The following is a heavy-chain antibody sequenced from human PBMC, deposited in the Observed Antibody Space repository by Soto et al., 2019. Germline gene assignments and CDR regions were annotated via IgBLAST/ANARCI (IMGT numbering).Heavy chain of an antibody. Sequence: QVQLVESGGGVVQPGRSLRLSCSASGFIFSSYGMHWVRQAPGKGLEWVAVIWYDGSNKYYADSVEGRFTISRDNSKNTLYLQMNSLRAEDTAVYHCERDIKAMATSLRALSGMDVWGQGTTVTVSS. CDR2: IWYDGSNK. D-gene: IGHD5-12*01. J-gene: IGHJ6*02. CDR1: GFIFSSYG. V-gene: IGHV3-33*01. CDR3: ERDIKAMATSLRALSGMDV.